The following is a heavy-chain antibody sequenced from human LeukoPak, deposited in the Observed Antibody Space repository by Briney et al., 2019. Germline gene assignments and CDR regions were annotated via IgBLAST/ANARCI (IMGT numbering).Heavy chain of an antibody. V-gene: IGHV4-59*01. CDR1: GGSISSYY. J-gene: IGHJ6*02. Sequence: SETLSLTCTVSGGSISSYYWSWIRQPPGKGLEWIGYVYYSGSTNYNPSLKSRVTISVDTSKNQFSLKLSSVTAADTAVYYCAREGYGTYYYYGMDVWGQGTTVTVSS. CDR2: VYYSGST. CDR3: AREGYGTYYYYGMDV. D-gene: IGHD1-1*01.